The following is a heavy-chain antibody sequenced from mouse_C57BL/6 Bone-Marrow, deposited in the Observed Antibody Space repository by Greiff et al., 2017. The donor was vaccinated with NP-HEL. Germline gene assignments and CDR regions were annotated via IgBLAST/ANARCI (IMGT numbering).Heavy chain of an antibody. J-gene: IGHJ2*01. CDR2: INPYNGGT. V-gene: IGHV1-19*01. Sequence: VQLKESGPVLVKPGASVKMSCKASGYTFTDYYMNWVKQSHGKSLEWIGVINPYNGGTSYNQKFKGKATLTVDKSSSTAYMELNSLTSEDSAVYYCARRDGSNFDYWGQGTTLTVSS. CDR1: GYTFTDYY. D-gene: IGHD2-3*01. CDR3: ARRDGSNFDY.